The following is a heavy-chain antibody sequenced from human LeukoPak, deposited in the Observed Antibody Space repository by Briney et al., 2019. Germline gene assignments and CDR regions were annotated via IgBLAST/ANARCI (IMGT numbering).Heavy chain of an antibody. J-gene: IGHJ5*02. CDR3: ARGRGYDYVWGGYRYSSGLQFDP. Sequence: PSQTLSLTCTVSGGSISSGGHSWSWIRQPPGKGLEWIGYIYHSGSGSTYYNPSLKSRVTISVDTSKNQFSLKLSSVTAADTAVYYCARGRGYDYVWGGYRYSSGLQFDPWGQGTLVTVSS. CDR1: GGSISSGGHS. V-gene: IGHV4-30-2*01. D-gene: IGHD3-16*02. CDR2: IYHSGSGST.